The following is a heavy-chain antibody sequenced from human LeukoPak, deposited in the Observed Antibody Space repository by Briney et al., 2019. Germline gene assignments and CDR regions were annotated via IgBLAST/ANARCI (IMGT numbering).Heavy chain of an antibody. Sequence: PSETLSLTCAVYGGSFSGYYWSWIRQPPGKGLEWIGEINHSGSTNYNPSLKSRVTISVDTSKNQFSLKLSSVTAADTAVYYCARIGRYYDFWSGANWFDHWGQGTLVTVSS. J-gene: IGHJ5*02. CDR1: GGSFSGYY. V-gene: IGHV4-34*01. CDR2: INHSGST. D-gene: IGHD3-3*01. CDR3: ARIGRYYDFWSGANWFDH.